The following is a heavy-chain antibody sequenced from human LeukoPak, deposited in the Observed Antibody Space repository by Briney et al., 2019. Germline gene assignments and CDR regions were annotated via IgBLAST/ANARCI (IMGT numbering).Heavy chain of an antibody. D-gene: IGHD3-10*01. Sequence: ASVKVSCKVSGYTLTELSMNWVRQAPGKGLEWMGGFDPEDGETIYAQKFQGRVTMTEDTSTDTAYMELSSLRSEDTAVYYCATLTARLRNYYGSGSYFDYWGQGTLVTVSS. CDR3: ATLTARLRNYYGSGSYFDY. V-gene: IGHV1-24*01. J-gene: IGHJ4*02. CDR1: GYTLTELS. CDR2: FDPEDGET.